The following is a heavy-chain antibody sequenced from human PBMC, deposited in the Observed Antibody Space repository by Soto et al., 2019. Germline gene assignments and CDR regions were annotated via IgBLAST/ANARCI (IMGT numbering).Heavy chain of an antibody. V-gene: IGHV4-34*01. CDR1: GGSFSRYY. J-gene: IGHJ5*02. Sequence: SETLSLTCAVYGGSFSRYYWSWIRQPPGKGLEWIGEINHSGSTNYNPSLKSRVTISVDTSKNQFSLKLSSVTAADTAVYYCARGRGDFWSGYLGWFDPWGQGTLVTVSS. CDR3: ARGRGDFWSGYLGWFDP. CDR2: INHSGST. D-gene: IGHD3-3*01.